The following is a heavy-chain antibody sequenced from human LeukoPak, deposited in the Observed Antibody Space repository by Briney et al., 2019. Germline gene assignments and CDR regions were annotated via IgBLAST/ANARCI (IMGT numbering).Heavy chain of an antibody. CDR3: AREVGVSPSSGYYYVEAFDI. Sequence: GASVNVSCKASGYTFTSYGISWVRQAPGQGLEWMGWISAYNGNTNYAQKLQGRVTMTTDTSTSTAYMELRSLRSDDTAVYYCAREVGVSPSSGYYYVEAFDIWGQGTMVTVSS. CDR2: ISAYNGNT. CDR1: GYTFTSYG. V-gene: IGHV1-18*01. D-gene: IGHD3-22*01. J-gene: IGHJ3*02.